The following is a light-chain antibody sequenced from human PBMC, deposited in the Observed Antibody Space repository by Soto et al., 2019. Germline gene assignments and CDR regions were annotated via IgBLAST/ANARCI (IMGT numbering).Light chain of an antibody. Sequence: ENVLTQSPGTLSLSPGERATLSCRASQSISRTYLAWYQQKPVQAPRLLIYATSSRATGIPDRFSGSGSGTDFTLTISRLGPEDFAVYYCQQYGRSGTFGQGTKVDIK. CDR2: ATS. J-gene: IGKJ1*01. CDR1: QSISRTY. V-gene: IGKV3-20*01. CDR3: QQYGRSGT.